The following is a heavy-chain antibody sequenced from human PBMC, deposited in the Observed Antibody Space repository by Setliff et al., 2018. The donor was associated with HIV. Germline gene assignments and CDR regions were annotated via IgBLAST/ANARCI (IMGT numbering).Heavy chain of an antibody. V-gene: IGHV4-4*09. J-gene: IGHJ4*02. CDR3: ARGLSFYDPGGFDY. CDR2: IYTSGST. Sequence: SETLSLTCTVSGGSISSYYWSWIRQPPGKGLEWIGYIYTSGSTNYNPSLKSRDTISVDTSKNQFSLKLSSVTAADTAVYYCARGLSFYDPGGFDYWGQGTLVTVS. D-gene: IGHD3-22*01. CDR1: GGSISSYY.